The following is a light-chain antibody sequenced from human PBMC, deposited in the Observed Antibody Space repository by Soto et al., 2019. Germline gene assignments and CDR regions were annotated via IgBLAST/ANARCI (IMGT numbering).Light chain of an antibody. CDR1: QTSSSW. J-gene: IGKJ1*01. CDR3: QQYYSYPRT. Sequence: DIQLTQSPSTLSASVGDRITITCRASQTSSSWLAWYHQKPGQAPKVLIYEDSTLESGVPSRFSGSGSGTDFTLTISCLQSEDFATYYCQQYYSYPRTFGQGTKVDIK. CDR2: EDS. V-gene: IGKV1-5*01.